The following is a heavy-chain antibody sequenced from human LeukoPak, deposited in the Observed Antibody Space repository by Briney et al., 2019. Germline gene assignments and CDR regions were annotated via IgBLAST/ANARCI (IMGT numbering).Heavy chain of an antibody. CDR2: LNPSGGSS. CDR1: GYTVTSYY. Sequence: ASVKVSCKASGYTVTSYYMHWVRQAPGQGLEWMAILNPSGGSSNYAQKFQGRATLTRATSTGTVYMELSSLRYEDPAVYYCASVYKHGMDVWGQGTTVIVSS. J-gene: IGHJ6*02. CDR3: ASVYKHGMDV. D-gene: IGHD5-24*01. V-gene: IGHV1-46*01.